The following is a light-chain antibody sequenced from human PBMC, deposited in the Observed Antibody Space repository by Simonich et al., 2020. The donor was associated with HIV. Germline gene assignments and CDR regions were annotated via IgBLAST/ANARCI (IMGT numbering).Light chain of an antibody. CDR2: AAS. V-gene: IGKV1-39*01. Sequence: DIQMTQSPSSLSASVRDRVTITCRASQSISTYLNWYQQKPGKAPKLLIYAASSLQSGVPSRFSGDGSGADFTLTITSLQPEDFATYYCQQSYVTLLTFGGGTKVEIK. J-gene: IGKJ4*01. CDR1: QSISTY. CDR3: QQSYVTLLT.